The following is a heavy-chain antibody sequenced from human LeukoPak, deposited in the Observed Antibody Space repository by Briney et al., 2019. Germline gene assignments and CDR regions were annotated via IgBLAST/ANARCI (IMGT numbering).Heavy chain of an antibody. CDR3: TRDEQWLVYFDY. D-gene: IGHD6-19*01. J-gene: IGHJ4*02. Sequence: SQTLSLTCAISGDSVSSNSAAWDWIRQSPSRGLEWLGRTYYRSKWYNDYAESVKSRITINPDTSKNQFSLQLNSVTPEDTAVYYCTRDEQWLVYFDYWGQGTLVTVSS. CDR2: TYYRSKWYN. CDR1: GDSVSSNSAA. V-gene: IGHV6-1*01.